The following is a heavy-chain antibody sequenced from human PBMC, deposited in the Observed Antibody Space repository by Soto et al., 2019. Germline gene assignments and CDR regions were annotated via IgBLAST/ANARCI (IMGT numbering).Heavy chain of an antibody. D-gene: IGHD2-8*01. CDR3: ATNYHVNGYCTNGVCYTRFDP. J-gene: IGHJ5*02. CDR1: GGTFSSYA. CDR2: IIPIFGTA. V-gene: IGHV1-69*12. Sequence: QVQLVQSGAEVKKPGSSVKVSCKASGGTFSSYAISWVRQAPGQGLEWMGGIIPIFGTANYAQKFQGRVTITADEFTSTAYMELSSLRSEDTAVYYCATNYHVNGYCTNGVCYTRFDPWGQGTLVTVSS.